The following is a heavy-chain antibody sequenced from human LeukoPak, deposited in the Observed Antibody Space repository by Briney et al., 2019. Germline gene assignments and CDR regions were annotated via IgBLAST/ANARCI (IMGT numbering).Heavy chain of an antibody. CDR1: GFTFSSYS. V-gene: IGHV3-21*01. J-gene: IGHJ4*02. CDR2: ISSSSSYI. D-gene: IGHD5-18*01. Sequence: GGSLRLSCAASGFTFSSYSMSWVRQAPGKGLEWVSSISSSSSYIYYADSVKGRFTISRDNAKNSLYLQMNSLRAEDTAVYYCARDNVDTAMENDYWGQGTLVTVSS. CDR3: ARDNVDTAMENDY.